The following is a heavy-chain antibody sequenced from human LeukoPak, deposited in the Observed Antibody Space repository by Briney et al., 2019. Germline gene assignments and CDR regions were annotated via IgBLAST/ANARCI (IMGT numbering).Heavy chain of an antibody. CDR3: ARAHGRITRDAYFDY. V-gene: IGHV3-23*01. CDR2: ISGRGGST. Sequence: GGSLRLSCAASGFTFSSYVMSWVRQTPGKGLEWVSAISGRGGSTYYGDAVKGRFTISRDNSKNTLHLQMDSLRAEDTAIYYCARAHGRITRDAYFDYWGQGTLVTVSS. CDR1: GFTFSSYV. D-gene: IGHD3-10*01. J-gene: IGHJ4*02.